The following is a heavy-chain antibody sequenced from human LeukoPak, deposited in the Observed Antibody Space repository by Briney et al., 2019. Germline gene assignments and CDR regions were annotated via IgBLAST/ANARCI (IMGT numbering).Heavy chain of an antibody. CDR3: ARDRPYYDSSGYYLFDY. CDR1: GYTFTGYY. D-gene: IGHD3-22*01. J-gene: IGHJ4*02. V-gene: IGHV1-2*02. Sequence: GASVKVSFKASGYTFTGYYMHWVRQAPGQGLEWMGWINPNSGGTNYAQKFQGRVTMTRDTSISTAYMELSRLRSDDTAVYYCARDRPYYDSSGYYLFDYWGQGTLVTVSS. CDR2: INPNSGGT.